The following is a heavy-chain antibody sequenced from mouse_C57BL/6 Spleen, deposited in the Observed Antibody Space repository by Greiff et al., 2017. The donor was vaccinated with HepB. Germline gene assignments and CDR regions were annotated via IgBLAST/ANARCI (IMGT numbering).Heavy chain of an antibody. J-gene: IGHJ2*01. CDR3: ARWHYYGSSYEDY. CDR2: IYPGDGDT. Sequence: QVQLQQSGAELVKPGASVKISCKASGYAFSSYWMNWVKQRPGKGLEWIGQIYPGDGDTNYNGKFKGKATLTADKSSSTAYMQLSSLTSEDSAVYFCARWHYYGSSYEDYWGQGTTLTVSS. D-gene: IGHD1-1*01. V-gene: IGHV1-80*01. CDR1: GYAFSSYW.